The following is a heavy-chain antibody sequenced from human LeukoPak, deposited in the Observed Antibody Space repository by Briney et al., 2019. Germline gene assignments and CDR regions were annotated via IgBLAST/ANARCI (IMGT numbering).Heavy chain of an antibody. V-gene: IGHV4-59*01. J-gene: IGHJ5*02. CDR3: ARNDYSNYYLPFFDP. CDR1: GGSISSYY. CDR2: IYYSGST. Sequence: SETLSLXCTVSGGSISSYYWSWIRQPPGKGLEWIGYIYYSGSTYYNPSLKSRVTISVDTSKNQFSLKLGSVTAADTAVYYCARNDYSNYYLPFFDPWGQGTLVTVSS. D-gene: IGHD4-11*01.